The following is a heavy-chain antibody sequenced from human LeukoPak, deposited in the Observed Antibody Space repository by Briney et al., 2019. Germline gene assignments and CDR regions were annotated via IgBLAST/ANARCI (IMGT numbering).Heavy chain of an antibody. J-gene: IGHJ4*02. CDR1: GGSFSGYY. V-gene: IGHV4-34*01. Sequence: SETLSLTCAVYGGSFSGYYWGWIRQPPGKGLEWIGSIYYSGSTYYNPSLKSRVTISVDTSKNQFSLKLSSVTAADTAVYYCARDLIVPDAMTGSGSYSTDYWGQGTLATVSS. D-gene: IGHD3-10*01. CDR2: IYYSGST. CDR3: ARDLIVPDAMTGSGSYSTDY.